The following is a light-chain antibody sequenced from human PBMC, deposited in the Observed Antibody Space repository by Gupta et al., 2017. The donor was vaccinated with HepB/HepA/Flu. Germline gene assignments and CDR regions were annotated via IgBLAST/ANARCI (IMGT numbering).Light chain of an antibody. CDR1: SSDVGYCNY. Sequence: QSALTPPASVSGSPGQPITISCTGTSSDVGYCNYVSWYQQHPGKAPKLLIYDVTNRPSGVSNRFSGSKSGNTASLTISGLQSEDEADYYCSSCTTSNTSFFGTGTKVTVL. J-gene: IGLJ1*01. CDR2: DVT. CDR3: SSCTTSNTSF. V-gene: IGLV2-14*03.